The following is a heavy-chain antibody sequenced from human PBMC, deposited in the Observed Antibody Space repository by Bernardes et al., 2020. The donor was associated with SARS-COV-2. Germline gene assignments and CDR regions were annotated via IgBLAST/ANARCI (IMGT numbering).Heavy chain of an antibody. CDR1: GFTFDDFA. V-gene: IGHV3-9*01. J-gene: IGHJ4*02. Sequence: GGSLRLSCAASGFTFDDFAMHWVRHSPGKGLEWVSGISWNSCSIGYAASVKGRFTISRDNAKNSLYLQMNSLRPDDTALYYCAKDYETGELGIAVEGYCGHWGQGTLVTVSS. D-gene: IGHD6-19*01. CDR3: AKDYETGELGIAVEGYCGH. CDR2: ISWNSCSI.